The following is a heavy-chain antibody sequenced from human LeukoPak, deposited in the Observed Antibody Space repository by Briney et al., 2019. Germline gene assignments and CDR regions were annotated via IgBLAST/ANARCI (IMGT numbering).Heavy chain of an antibody. J-gene: IGHJ4*02. CDR2: IYSGGST. Sequence: PGGSLRLSCAASGFTVSSNFLSWVRQPPGKGLEWVSDIYSGGSTYYADSVKGRFTISRDNAKNTLYLQMNSLRAEDTAVYYCARGSAKGGRGLQWLVQGVNDYWGQGTLVTVSS. CDR3: ARGSAKGGRGLQWLVQGVNDY. V-gene: IGHV3-53*01. CDR1: GFTVSSNF. D-gene: IGHD6-19*01.